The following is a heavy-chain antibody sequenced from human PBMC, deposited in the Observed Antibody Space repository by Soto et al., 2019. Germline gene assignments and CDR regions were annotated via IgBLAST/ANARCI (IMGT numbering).Heavy chain of an antibody. CDR1: GFTFSDYW. CDR3: ARGQSSAFDY. D-gene: IGHD6-19*01. V-gene: IGHV3-7*04. J-gene: IGHJ4*02. Sequence: EVQLVVSGGGLVQPGGSLRLSCAASGFTFSDYWMTWVRQAPGKGLEWVATQQKDGTEKYYVDSVKGRFTISRDSAKKSLYLQMNGLRAEDTAVYYCARGQSSAFDYWGQGILVTVSS. CDR2: QQKDGTEK.